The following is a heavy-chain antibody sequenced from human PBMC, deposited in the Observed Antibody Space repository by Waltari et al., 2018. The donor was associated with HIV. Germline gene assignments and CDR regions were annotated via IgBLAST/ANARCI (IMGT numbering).Heavy chain of an antibody. CDR3: ARDQTMTRAFDI. V-gene: IGHV3-30*01. CDR2: ISYDGSNK. Sequence: QVPLVESGGGVVQPGRSLRLSCAASGVTFSRYDMHWVRQAPGKGLGWVAVISYDGSNKYYADSVKGRFTISRDNSKNTLYLQMNSLRAEDTAVYYCARDQTMTRAFDIWGQGTMVTVSS. D-gene: IGHD3-22*01. CDR1: GVTFSRYD. J-gene: IGHJ3*02.